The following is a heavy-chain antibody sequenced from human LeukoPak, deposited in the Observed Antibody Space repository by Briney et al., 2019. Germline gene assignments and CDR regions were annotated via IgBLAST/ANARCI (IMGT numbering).Heavy chain of an antibody. CDR3: ARRDIVATGSFDY. D-gene: IGHD5-12*01. V-gene: IGHV3-7*03. Sequence: GGSLRLSCAASGFTFSSYWMSWVRQAPGKGLEWVANIKQDGSEKYYVDSVKGRFTISRDNAKNPLYLQMNSLRAEDTAVYYCARRDIVATGSFDYWGQGTLVTVSS. CDR1: GFTFSSYW. J-gene: IGHJ4*02. CDR2: IKQDGSEK.